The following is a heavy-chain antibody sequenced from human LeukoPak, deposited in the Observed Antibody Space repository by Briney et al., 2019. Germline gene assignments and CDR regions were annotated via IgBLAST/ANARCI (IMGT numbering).Heavy chain of an antibody. CDR2: TNPNSGNT. J-gene: IGHJ6*03. CDR3: ARVLMVRGGTYPKSLHYYMDV. D-gene: IGHD3-10*01. CDR1: GYTFTSYD. V-gene: IGHV1-8*03. Sequence: GTSVKVSCKASGYTFTSYDINWVRQATGQGLEWMGWTNPNSGNTGYAQKFQGRVTITRNTSISTAYMELSSLRSEDTAVYYCARVLMVRGGTYPKSLHYYMDVWGKGTTVTVSS.